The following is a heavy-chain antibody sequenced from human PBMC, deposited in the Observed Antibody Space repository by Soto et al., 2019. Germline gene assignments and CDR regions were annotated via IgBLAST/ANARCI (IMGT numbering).Heavy chain of an antibody. Sequence: GXSVNVSYKASGGTFSSYAISWVRQAPGQGLEWMGGIIPIFGTANYAQKFQGRVTITADESTSTAYMELSSLRSEDTAVYYCARERGYSYGYSTGYYYGMDVWGQGTTVTVSS. D-gene: IGHD5-18*01. V-gene: IGHV1-69*13. J-gene: IGHJ6*02. CDR2: IIPIFGTA. CDR1: GGTFSSYA. CDR3: ARERGYSYGYSTGYYYGMDV.